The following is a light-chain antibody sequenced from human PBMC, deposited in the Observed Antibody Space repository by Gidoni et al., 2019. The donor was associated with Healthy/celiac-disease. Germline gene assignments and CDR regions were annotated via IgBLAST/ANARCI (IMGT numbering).Light chain of an antibody. CDR1: QSISTS. V-gene: IGKV1-5*01. Sequence: DIQMTQSPSPLSASVGDRVTITCRACQSISTSLAWYQQKPGKAPKLLIYDASSLESGVPAKFSGSGSGTEFTLTISSLQADDFAAYYCKQYNRYSPTFGQXTKLEIK. CDR2: DAS. J-gene: IGKJ2*01. CDR3: KQYNRYSPT.